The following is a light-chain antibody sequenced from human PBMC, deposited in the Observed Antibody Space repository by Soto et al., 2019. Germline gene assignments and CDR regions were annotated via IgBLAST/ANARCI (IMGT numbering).Light chain of an antibody. J-gene: IGKJ5*01. CDR1: QRINIY. Sequence: DIQMTQSPSSLSTSIGDRVTITCRASQRINIYLNWYRQKPGKAPELLIYSASNLQSGVPSRFSGSGSGTDFTLTISGLQSEDFATYYCQQSFSTHTFGQGTRLEIK. CDR3: QQSFSTHT. V-gene: IGKV1-39*01. CDR2: SAS.